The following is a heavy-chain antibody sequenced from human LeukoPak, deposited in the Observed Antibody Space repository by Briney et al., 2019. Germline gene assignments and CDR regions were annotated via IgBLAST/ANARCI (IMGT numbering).Heavy chain of an antibody. CDR3: AKDTWNLYYFDY. Sequence: GGSLRLSCAASGFTISSNYMNWVRQAPGKGLEWVSVIHSGGRTYYADSVKGRFTISRDISNNTVYLQMNSLRAEDTAVYYCAKDTWNLYYFDYWGQGTLVTVSS. D-gene: IGHD1-7*01. J-gene: IGHJ4*02. V-gene: IGHV3-53*01. CDR2: IHSGGRT. CDR1: GFTISSNY.